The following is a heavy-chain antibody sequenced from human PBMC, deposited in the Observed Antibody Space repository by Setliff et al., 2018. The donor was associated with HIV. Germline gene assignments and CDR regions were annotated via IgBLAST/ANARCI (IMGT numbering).Heavy chain of an antibody. Sequence: LSLTCTVSGGSIRSYYWSWIRQPPGKGLEWIGYIYYSGSTNYNPSLKSRVTISVDTSKNQFSLKLSSVTAADTAVYYCARQITMVRGVYQPYYYYYMDVWGKGTTVTVSS. CDR2: IYYSGST. CDR1: GGSIRSYY. CDR3: ARQITMVRGVYQPYYYYYMDV. D-gene: IGHD3-10*01. J-gene: IGHJ6*03. V-gene: IGHV4-59*08.